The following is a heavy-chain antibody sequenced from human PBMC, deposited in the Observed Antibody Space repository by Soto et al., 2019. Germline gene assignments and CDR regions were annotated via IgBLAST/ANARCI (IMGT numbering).Heavy chain of an antibody. D-gene: IGHD4-17*01. CDR2: IYYSGST. CDR1: GGSISSGGYY. J-gene: IGHJ6*02. V-gene: IGHV4-31*03. CDR3: ARGGAVTTFFYYYGMDV. Sequence: PSETLSLTCTVSGGSISSGGYYWSWIRQHPGKGLEWIGYIYYSGSTYYNPSLKSRVTISVDTSKNQFSLKLSSVTAADTAVYYCARGGAVTTFFYYYGMDVWGQGTTVTVSS.